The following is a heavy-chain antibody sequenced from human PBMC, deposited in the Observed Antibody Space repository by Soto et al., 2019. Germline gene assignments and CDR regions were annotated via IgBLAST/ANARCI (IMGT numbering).Heavy chain of an antibody. Sequence: QVQLVESGGDVVQPGRSLRLSCAASGFTFSSNAMHWVRQAPGKGLEWVAVVSSDGSNKYYADSVKGRFTISRDNSKNTLYLQMNSLRGDDTAVYYCARDFAGMGTFDYWGQGTRATVSS. D-gene: IGHD1-1*01. CDR2: VSSDGSNK. CDR3: ARDFAGMGTFDY. J-gene: IGHJ4*02. CDR1: GFTFSSNA. V-gene: IGHV3-30*04.